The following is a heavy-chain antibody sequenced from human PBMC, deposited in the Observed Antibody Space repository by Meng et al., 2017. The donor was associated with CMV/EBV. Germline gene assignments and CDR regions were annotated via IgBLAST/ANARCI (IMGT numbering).Heavy chain of an antibody. V-gene: IGHV4-30-4*08. J-gene: IGHJ4*02. Sequence: QEPRPGLVKPSQPLSLTCTVSGGSISSGDYYWSWIRQPPGKGLEWIGYIYYSGSTYYNPSLKSRVTISVDTSKNQFSLKLSSVTAADTAVYYCARDNRRGGVDYWGQGTLVTVSS. CDR3: ARDNRRGGVDY. D-gene: IGHD3-3*01. CDR2: IYYSGST. CDR1: GGSISSGDYY.